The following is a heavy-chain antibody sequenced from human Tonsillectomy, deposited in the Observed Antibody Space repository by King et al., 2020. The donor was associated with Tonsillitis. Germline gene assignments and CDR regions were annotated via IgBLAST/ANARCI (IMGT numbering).Heavy chain of an antibody. CDR3: VGWLDYDFGMDV. CDR1: GFTFRVYA. Sequence: VQLVESGGGVVQPGRSLRLSCAASGFTFRVYAMHWVRQAHGKGLEWVAVMSYDVSNTYYAKSVKGRFTISRDNSKNTPYLQINSLRAEDTAVYYCVGWLDYDFGMDVWGQGTTVTVSS. D-gene: IGHD5-12*01. J-gene: IGHJ6*02. V-gene: IGHV3-30-3*01. CDR2: MSYDVSNT.